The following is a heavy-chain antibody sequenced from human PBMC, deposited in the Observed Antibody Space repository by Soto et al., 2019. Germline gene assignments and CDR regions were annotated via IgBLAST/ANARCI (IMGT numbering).Heavy chain of an antibody. CDR2: ISTSNGNT. D-gene: IGHD5-12*01. V-gene: IGHV1-18*01. CDR1: GYTFTNYG. CDR3: ASGYDDDY. J-gene: IGHJ4*02. Sequence: QVQLVQSGPEVKKPGASVKVSCKASGYTFTNYGVSWVRQTPGQGLEWMGWISTSNGNTNYAQKLQGRVTLTTDTSTSTADMELRSLISDDTAVYYCASGYDDDYWGQGTLVTVSS.